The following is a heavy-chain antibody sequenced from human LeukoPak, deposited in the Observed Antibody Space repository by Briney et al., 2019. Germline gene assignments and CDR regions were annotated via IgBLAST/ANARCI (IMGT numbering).Heavy chain of an antibody. CDR2: IDLSGGAK. CDR1: GFTFTDYY. V-gene: IGHV3-11*01. Sequence: GGSLRLSCTVSGFTFTDYYMTWIRQAPGKGLEWIPYIDLSGGAKNYADSVKGRFTISRDNAKNSLFLQMNSLRAEDTAVYYCARAPVSGMTFDYWGQGSLVTVSS. CDR3: ARAPVSGMTFDY. J-gene: IGHJ4*02. D-gene: IGHD5-12*01.